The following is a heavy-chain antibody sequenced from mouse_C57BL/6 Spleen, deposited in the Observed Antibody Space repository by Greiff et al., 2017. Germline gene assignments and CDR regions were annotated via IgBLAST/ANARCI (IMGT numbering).Heavy chain of an antibody. CDR1: GFTFSDAW. CDR2: IRNKANNHAT. J-gene: IGHJ3*01. CDR3: TRALNCWFAY. Sequence: EVQVVESGGGLVQPGGSMKLSCAASGFTFSDAWMDWVRQSPEKGLEWVAEIRNKANNHATYYAESVKGRFTISRDDSKSSVYLQMNSLRAEDTGIYYCTRALNCWFAYWGQGTLVTVSA. V-gene: IGHV6-6*01. D-gene: IGHD4-1*01.